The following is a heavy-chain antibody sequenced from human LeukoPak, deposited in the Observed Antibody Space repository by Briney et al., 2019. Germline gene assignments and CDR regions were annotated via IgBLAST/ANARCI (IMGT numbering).Heavy chain of an antibody. CDR1: GGSISSSNW. V-gene: IGHV4-4*02. J-gene: IGHJ4*02. Sequence: SGTLSLTCAVSGGSISSSNWWSWVRQPPKKGLEWIGEIYHSGSTNYNPSLKSRVTISVDKSKNQFSLRLSSVTAADTAVYYCARENDRYGRIDYWGQGTQVTVSS. CDR3: ARENDRYGRIDY. CDR2: IYHSGST. D-gene: IGHD5-18*01.